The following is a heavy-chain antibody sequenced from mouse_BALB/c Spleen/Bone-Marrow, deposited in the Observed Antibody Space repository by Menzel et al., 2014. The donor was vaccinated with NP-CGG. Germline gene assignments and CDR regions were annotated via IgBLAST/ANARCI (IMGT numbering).Heavy chain of an antibody. CDR1: GFTFTDYF. CDR3: ASSYALDS. Sequence: DVHLVESGGGLVQPGGSLRLSCATSGFTFTDYFMTWVRQPPGKALEWLGFIRNKANGYTTEYSASVKGRFTISRDNSQGILYLQMNTLRPEDSATYYCASSYALDSWGPGTSVTVSS. J-gene: IGHJ4*01. CDR2: IRNKANGYTT. V-gene: IGHV7-3*02.